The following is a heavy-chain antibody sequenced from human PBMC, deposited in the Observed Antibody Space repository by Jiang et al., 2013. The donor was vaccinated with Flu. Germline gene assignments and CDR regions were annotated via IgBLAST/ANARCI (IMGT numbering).Heavy chain of an antibody. CDR1: GFTFSNYG. CDR2: IWYDGSDH. J-gene: IGHJ4*02. Sequence: ESGERGPAWRSLRLSCVASGFTFSNYGMHWVRQAPGKGLEWVAVIWYDGSDHYYADSVKGRFTISRDNSKNTLYLQMNSLRAEDTALYYCARPFYYDSSGYYDYWGQGTLVTVSS. D-gene: IGHD3-22*01. V-gene: IGHV3-33*01. CDR3: ARPFYYDSSGYYDY.